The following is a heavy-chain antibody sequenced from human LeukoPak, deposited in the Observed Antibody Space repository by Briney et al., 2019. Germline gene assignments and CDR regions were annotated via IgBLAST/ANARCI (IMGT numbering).Heavy chain of an antibody. CDR3: ARDGKATNGY. Sequence: PGGSLRLSCAASGFAFSTYAMQWVRQAPEKGLEYVSGISGNGDTIYYADSVKGRFTMSRDNSRNTLYLQMGSLRPEDTAVYYCARDGKATNGYWGQGTLVAVSS. J-gene: IGHJ4*02. CDR1: GFAFSTYA. CDR2: ISGNGDTI. V-gene: IGHV3-64*02. D-gene: IGHD5-24*01.